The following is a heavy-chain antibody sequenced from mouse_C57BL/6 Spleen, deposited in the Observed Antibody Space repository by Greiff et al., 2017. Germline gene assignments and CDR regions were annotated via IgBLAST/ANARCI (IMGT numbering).Heavy chain of an antibody. CDR3: ARPSLGLDYFDY. D-gene: IGHD4-1*01. CDR2: ISSGSSTI. V-gene: IGHV5-17*01. Sequence: VQLQQSGGGLVKPGGSLKLSCAASGFTFSDYGMHWVRQAPEKGLEWVAYISSGSSTIYYADTVKGRFTISRDNAKNTLFLQMTSLRSEDTAMYYCARPSLGLDYFDYWGQGTTLTVSS. CDR1: GFTFSDYG. J-gene: IGHJ2*01.